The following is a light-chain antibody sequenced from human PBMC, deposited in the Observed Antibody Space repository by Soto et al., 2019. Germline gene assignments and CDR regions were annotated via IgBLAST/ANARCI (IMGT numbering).Light chain of an antibody. J-gene: IGKJ1*01. V-gene: IGKV3-11*01. CDR2: DAS. CDR3: QQRSNWPLWT. Sequence: EIVLTQSPFTLSVSPWDISTLSFRSIQSVSSSYLAWYQQKPGQAPRLLIYDASNRATGIPARFSGSGSGTDFTLTISSLEPEDFAVYYCQQRSNWPLWTFGQGTKVDIK. CDR1: QSVSSSY.